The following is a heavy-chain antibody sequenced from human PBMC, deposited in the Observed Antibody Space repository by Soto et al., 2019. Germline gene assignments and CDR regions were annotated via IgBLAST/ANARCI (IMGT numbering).Heavy chain of an antibody. CDR3: ARDCSTTRCYN. CDR1: GFTFSSYA. CDR2: FSGSGSGT. D-gene: IGHD2-2*02. V-gene: IGHV3-23*01. J-gene: IGHJ4*02. Sequence: GGSLRLSCAASGFTFSSYAMSWVRQAPGKGLEWVSAFSGSGSGTYYADSVKGRFTISRDISKNTLYLQMNSLRAEDTAVYYCARDCSTTRCYNWGQGTLVTVSS.